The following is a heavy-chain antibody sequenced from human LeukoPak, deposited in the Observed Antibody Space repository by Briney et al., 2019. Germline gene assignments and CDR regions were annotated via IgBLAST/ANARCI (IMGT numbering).Heavy chain of an antibody. D-gene: IGHD6-19*01. CDR2: IYPGDSDT. J-gene: IGHJ5*02. CDR3: ARGLVAGDSEGPFDP. CDR1: GYRFTSYW. V-gene: IGHV5-51*01. Sequence: GESPKISCRGSGYRFTSYWIGWVRQMPGKGLEWMGIIYPGDSDTIYSPSFQGQVTISADQSISTACLQWTSTKASDTAMYYCARGLVAGDSEGPFDPWGQGTLVTVSS.